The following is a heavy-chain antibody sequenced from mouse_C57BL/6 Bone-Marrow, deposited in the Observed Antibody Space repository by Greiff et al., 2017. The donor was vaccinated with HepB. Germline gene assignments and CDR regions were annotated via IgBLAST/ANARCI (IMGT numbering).Heavy chain of an antibody. Sequence: EVKLMESGPGLVKPSQSLSLTCSVTGYSITSGYYWNWIRQFPGNKLEWMGYISYDGSNNYNPSLKNRISITRDTSKNQFFLKLNSVTTEDTATYYCANNYYYGYAMDYWGQGTSVTVSS. CDR3: ANNYYYGYAMDY. J-gene: IGHJ4*01. CDR1: GYSITSGYY. D-gene: IGHD1-1*01. V-gene: IGHV3-6*01. CDR2: ISYDGSN.